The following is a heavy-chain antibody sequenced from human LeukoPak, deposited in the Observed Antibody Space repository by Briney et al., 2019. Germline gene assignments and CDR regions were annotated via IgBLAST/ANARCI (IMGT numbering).Heavy chain of an antibody. D-gene: IGHD3-22*01. V-gene: IGHV3-21*01. CDR3: ARDTRDSSGDSDY. CDR2: ISSTSSYI. J-gene: IGHJ4*02. CDR1: GLTFSSYS. Sequence: PGGSLRLSCAASGLTFSSYSMNWVRQAPGKGLEWVSSISSTSSYIYYADSVRGRFTVSRDNARNSLYLQMNSLRAEDTAVYYCARDTRDSSGDSDYWGQGTLVTVSS.